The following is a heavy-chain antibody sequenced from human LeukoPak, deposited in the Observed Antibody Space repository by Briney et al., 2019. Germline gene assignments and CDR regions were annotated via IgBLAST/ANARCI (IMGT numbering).Heavy chain of an antibody. J-gene: IGHJ4*02. CDR2: INPNSGGT. CDR1: GYTFTGYY. CDR3: ARDPSSYYYDSSGYYFSYFDY. Sequence: ASVKVSCKAPGYTFTGYYMHWVRQAPGQGLEWMGWINPNSGGTNYAQKFQGRVTMTRDTSISTAYMELSKLRSDDTAVYYCARDPSSYYYDSSGYYFSYFDYWGQGTLVTVSS. V-gene: IGHV1-2*02. D-gene: IGHD3-22*01.